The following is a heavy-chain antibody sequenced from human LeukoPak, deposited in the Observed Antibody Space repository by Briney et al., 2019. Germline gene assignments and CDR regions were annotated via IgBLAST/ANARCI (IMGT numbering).Heavy chain of an antibody. V-gene: IGHV3-30-3*01. J-gene: IGHJ4*02. CDR2: ISYDGSNK. CDR3: AISRGYSYGYHDY. Sequence: GGSLRLSCAASGFTFSSYAMHWVRQAPGKGLERVAVISYDGSNKYYADSVKGRFTISRDNSKNTLYLQMNSLRAEDTAVYYCAISRGYSYGYHDYWGQGTLVTVSS. D-gene: IGHD5-18*01. CDR1: GFTFSSYA.